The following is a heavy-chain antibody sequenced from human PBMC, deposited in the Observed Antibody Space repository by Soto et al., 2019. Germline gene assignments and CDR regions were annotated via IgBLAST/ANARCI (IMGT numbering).Heavy chain of an antibody. D-gene: IGHD5-12*01. J-gene: IGHJ4*02. Sequence: QEQLVESGGGVVQPGRSLRLSCAASGFTFSSYGMHWVRQAPGKGLEWVAVISYDGSNKYYADSVKGRFTISRDNSKNTLYLQMNSLRAEDTAVYYCAKPSDGYLNPNYFDYWGQGTLVTVSS. CDR2: ISYDGSNK. CDR1: GFTFSSYG. CDR3: AKPSDGYLNPNYFDY. V-gene: IGHV3-30*18.